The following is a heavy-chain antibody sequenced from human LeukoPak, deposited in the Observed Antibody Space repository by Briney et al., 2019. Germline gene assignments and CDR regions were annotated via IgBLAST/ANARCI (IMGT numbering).Heavy chain of an antibody. Sequence: GGSLRLSCAASGFTFSSYNMSWVRQAPGKGLEWVSYISSSSSPIYYADSVKGRFTISRDNAKNSLYLQMNSLRAEDTAVYCCARDISDYWGQGTLVTVSS. V-gene: IGHV3-48*04. CDR2: ISSSSSPI. CDR3: ARDISDY. CDR1: GFTFSSYN. D-gene: IGHD3-9*01. J-gene: IGHJ4*02.